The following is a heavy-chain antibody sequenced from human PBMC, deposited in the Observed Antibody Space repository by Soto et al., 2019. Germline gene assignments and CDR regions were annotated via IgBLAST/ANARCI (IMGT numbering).Heavy chain of an antibody. CDR1: GGSISSYY. V-gene: IGHV4-59*01. CDR3: ARVKLNYLGYYYYYMDV. J-gene: IGHJ6*03. Sequence: SETLSLTCTVSGGSISSYYWSWIRQPPGKGLEWIGYIYYSGSTNYNPSLKSRVTISVDTSKNQFSLKLSSVTAADTAVYYCARVKLNYLGYYYYYMDVWGKGTTVTVSS. D-gene: IGHD1-1*01. CDR2: IYYSGST.